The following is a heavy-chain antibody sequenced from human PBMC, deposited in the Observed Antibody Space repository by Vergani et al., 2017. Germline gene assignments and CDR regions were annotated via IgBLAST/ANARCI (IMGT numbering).Heavy chain of an antibody. CDR2: IDRTGRT. J-gene: IGHJ4*02. CDR1: GYSISSGYF. Sequence: QVQLQESGPRLVKPSETLSLICSVSGYSISSGYFWGWIRQSPGKGLEWLGTIDRTGRTHLSPSLKSRLTISVDTTKNQFSLRLTSATAADTAVYYCAQHLRGYSYGVFDYWGQGREVTVSS. D-gene: IGHD5-18*01. CDR3: AQHLRGYSYGVFDY. V-gene: IGHV4-38-2*02.